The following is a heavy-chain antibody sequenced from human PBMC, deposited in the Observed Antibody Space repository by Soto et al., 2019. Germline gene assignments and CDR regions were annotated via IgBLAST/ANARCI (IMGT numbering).Heavy chain of an antibody. CDR3: ARDGTDSSSGVNWFDP. CDR1: GYTFTGYY. V-gene: IGHV1-2*04. Sequence: ASVKVSCKASGYTFTGYYMHWVRQAPGQGLEWMGWINPNSGGTNYAQKFQGWVTMTRDTSISTAYMELSRLRSDDTAVYYCARDGTDSSSGVNWFDPWGQGTLVTVSS. J-gene: IGHJ5*02. CDR2: INPNSGGT. D-gene: IGHD6-6*01.